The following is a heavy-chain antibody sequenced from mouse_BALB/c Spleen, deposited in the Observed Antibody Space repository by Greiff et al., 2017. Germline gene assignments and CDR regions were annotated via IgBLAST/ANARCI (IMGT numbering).Heavy chain of an antibody. D-gene: IGHD2-10*01. Sequence: VQLQQSGAELVRPGTSVKVSCKASGYAFTNYLIAWVKQRPGQGLEWIGVINPGSGGTNYNEKFKGKATLTADKSSHTPYMQLSSLTSDDSAVYFCARSTGLLDAMEDWGQGTSVTVSS. J-gene: IGHJ4*01. CDR1: GYAFTNYL. CDR2: INPGSGGT. V-gene: IGHV1-54*01. CDR3: ARSTGLLDAMED.